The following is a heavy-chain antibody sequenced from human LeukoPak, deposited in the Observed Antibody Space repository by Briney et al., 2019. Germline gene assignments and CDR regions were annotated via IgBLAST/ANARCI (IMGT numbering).Heavy chain of an antibody. Sequence: SETLSLTCTVSGYSISSGYYWGWIRQPPGKGLEWIGNVYHSGSTYYTPSLKSRVTISIATSNNQFSLELSSVTAADTAVYFCVRVRTGTSCYDYWGQGTLVTVSS. CDR1: GYSISSGYY. D-gene: IGHD2-2*01. V-gene: IGHV4-38-2*02. J-gene: IGHJ4*02. CDR2: VYHSGST. CDR3: VRVRTGTSCYDY.